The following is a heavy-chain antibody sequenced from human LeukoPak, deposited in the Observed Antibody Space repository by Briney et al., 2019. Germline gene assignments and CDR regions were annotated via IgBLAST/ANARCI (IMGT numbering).Heavy chain of an antibody. CDR3: ARGGSGPLDYYYYMDV. Sequence: ASVKVSCKASGYTFTSYGISWVRQAPGQRLEWMGWISAYNGNTNYAQKPQGRVTMTTDTSTSTAYMELRSLRSDDTAVYYCARGGSGPLDYYYYMDVWGKGTTVTVSS. D-gene: IGHD3-10*01. V-gene: IGHV1-18*01. CDR2: ISAYNGNT. CDR1: GYTFTSYG. J-gene: IGHJ6*03.